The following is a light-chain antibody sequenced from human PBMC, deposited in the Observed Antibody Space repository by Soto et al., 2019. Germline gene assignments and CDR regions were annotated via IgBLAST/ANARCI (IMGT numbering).Light chain of an antibody. CDR1: QSVSSSY. J-gene: IGKJ4*01. V-gene: IGKV3D-15*01. Sequence: EIVLTQSPGTLSLSPGERATLSCRASQSVSSSYLAWYQQKPGQAPRLLIYGASTRATGTPARFSGSGSGTEFTLTINSLQSEDLAVYYCQQYNNWVSFGGGTKVDIK. CDR3: QQYNNWVS. CDR2: GAS.